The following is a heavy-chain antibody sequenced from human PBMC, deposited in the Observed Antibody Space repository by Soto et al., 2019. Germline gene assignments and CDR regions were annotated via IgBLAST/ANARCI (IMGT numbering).Heavy chain of an antibody. D-gene: IGHD6-6*01. CDR2: ISSNGGST. V-gene: IGHV3-64*01. CDR1: GFTFSSYA. J-gene: IGHJ4*02. Sequence: GGSLRLSCAASGFTFSSYAMHWVRQAPGKGLEYVSAISSNGGSTYYANSVKGRFTISRDNSKNTLYLQMGSLRAEDMAVYYCAREEYSRKFDYWGQGTLVTVSS. CDR3: AREEYSRKFDY.